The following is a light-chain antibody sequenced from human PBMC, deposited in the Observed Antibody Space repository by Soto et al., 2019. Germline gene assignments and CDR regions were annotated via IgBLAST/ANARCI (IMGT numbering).Light chain of an antibody. CDR2: EAS. CDR1: QSVSSY. V-gene: IGKV3-11*01. CDR3: KQRRTWLFT. Sequence: EIVLTQSPATLSLSPGEGATLSCRASQSVSSYLAWYQHKPGQAPRLLISEASNRATGVPDRFSGSGSGTDFTLTIRSLATEDFAVYYCKQRRTWLFTFGPGTKVDLK. J-gene: IGKJ3*01.